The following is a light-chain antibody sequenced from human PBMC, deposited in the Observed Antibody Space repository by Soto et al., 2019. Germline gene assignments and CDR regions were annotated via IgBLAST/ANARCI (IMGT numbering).Light chain of an antibody. V-gene: IGLV2-14*01. J-gene: IGLJ1*01. Sequence: QSVLTQPASVSGSPGQSITVACTGTSSDVGGYKYVSWYQQHPGKAPKLMIYDVSNRPSRVSNRFSCSNSGNTASLTISGPQAEDEADYYCSSYLSSSTLVFGTGTKVTVL. CDR1: SSDVGGYKY. CDR3: SSYLSSSTLV. CDR2: DVS.